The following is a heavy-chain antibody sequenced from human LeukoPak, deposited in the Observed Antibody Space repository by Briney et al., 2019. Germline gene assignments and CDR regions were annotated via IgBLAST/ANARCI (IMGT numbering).Heavy chain of an antibody. J-gene: IGHJ1*01. D-gene: IGHD2-2*01. CDR1: GFTFSSFG. V-gene: IGHV3-23*01. Sequence: PGGSLRLSCAASGFTFSSFGLTWVRQAPGKGLEWVSTISADGGTTYYADSVKGRFTISRDNSKNALYLQMNSLTAEDTAIYFCAKNQRRSGSIWGQGTLVTVPS. CDR2: ISADGGTT. CDR3: AKNQRRSGSI.